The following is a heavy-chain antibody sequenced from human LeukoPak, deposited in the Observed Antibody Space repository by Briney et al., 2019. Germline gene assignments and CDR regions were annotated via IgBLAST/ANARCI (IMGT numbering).Heavy chain of an antibody. Sequence: PGGSLRLSCAASGFAFSSYGMHWVRQAPGKGLEWVANIKEDGGEMYYVDSVKGRFIISRDNAKNSVYLQMNILRVEDTAVYYCASGMIEFDYWGQGTLVTVSS. V-gene: IGHV3-7*01. CDR3: ASGMIEFDY. J-gene: IGHJ4*02. CDR1: GFAFSSYG. CDR2: IKEDGGEM. D-gene: IGHD1-14*01.